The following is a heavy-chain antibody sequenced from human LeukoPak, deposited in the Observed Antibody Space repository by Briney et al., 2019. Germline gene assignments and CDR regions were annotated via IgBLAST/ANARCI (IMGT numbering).Heavy chain of an antibody. CDR3: ARGPIAVAGTPSIYQH. Sequence: GRSLRLSCAASGFTFSNYGMHWVRQAPGKGLEWVAVIWSDGSIKYYADSVEGRFTISRDNSRNTLYLQMNSLRAEDTAVYYCARGPIAVAGTPSIYQHWGQGTLVTVSS. J-gene: IGHJ1*01. CDR1: GFTFSNYG. D-gene: IGHD6-19*01. CDR2: IWSDGSIK. V-gene: IGHV3-33*01.